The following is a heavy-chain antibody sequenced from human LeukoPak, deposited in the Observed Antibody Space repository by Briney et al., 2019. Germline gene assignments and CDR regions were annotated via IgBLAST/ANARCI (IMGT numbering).Heavy chain of an antibody. Sequence: PGGSLRLSCAASGFTFSSSAMSWVRQVPGKGLEWVSGISASGGSTSYADSVRGRFTISRDNSKNTLYVQMNSLRDEDTAVYYCARASYSSSLAHFDYWGRGTLVTVSS. J-gene: IGHJ4*02. CDR2: ISASGGST. D-gene: IGHD6-13*01. V-gene: IGHV3-23*01. CDR1: GFTFSSSA. CDR3: ARASYSSSLAHFDY.